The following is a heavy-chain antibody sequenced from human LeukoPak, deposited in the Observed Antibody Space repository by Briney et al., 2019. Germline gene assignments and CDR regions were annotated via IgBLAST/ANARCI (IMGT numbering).Heavy chain of an antibody. CDR2: INWNGGGT. D-gene: IGHD6-19*01. J-gene: IGHJ4*02. CDR1: GFTFDDYG. CDR3: AATYSSGWYSHSDY. Sequence: GGSLRLSCAASGFTFDDYGMSWVRQAAGKGPEWVSGINWNGGGTAYAASVKGRFNISRDNAKNSLYLQMNSLRAEDTALYYCAATYSSGWYSHSDYWGQGTLVTVSS. V-gene: IGHV3-20*04.